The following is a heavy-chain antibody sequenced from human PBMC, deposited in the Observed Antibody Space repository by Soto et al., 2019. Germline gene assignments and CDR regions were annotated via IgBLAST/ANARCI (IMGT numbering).Heavy chain of an antibody. Sequence: SETLSLTCTVSGGSVSRDSNFWSWIRQPPGKGLEWIGYIYYSGPSRYNPSLESRVTISIDSSKNQVSLTLTSVTAADTAVYYCARGYSHYAHWGRGXLVTVSS. D-gene: IGHD4-4*01. CDR2: IYYSGPS. CDR1: GGSVSRDSNF. J-gene: IGHJ4*02. V-gene: IGHV4-61*01. CDR3: ARGYSHYAH.